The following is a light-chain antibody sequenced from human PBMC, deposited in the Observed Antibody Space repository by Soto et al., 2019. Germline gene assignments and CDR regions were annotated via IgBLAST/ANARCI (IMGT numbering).Light chain of an antibody. CDR3: AVWDSSLNGVA. Sequence: QSVLTQTPSASGTPGQRVTISCSGSNSNMGRNYVYWYQQVPGTAPKLLMYRNDVRPSGVPDRITGSKSGTSASLAISGRRSEDEADYYCAVWDSSLNGVAFGGGTKVTVL. CDR1: NSNMGRNY. CDR2: RND. J-gene: IGLJ2*01. V-gene: IGLV1-47*01.